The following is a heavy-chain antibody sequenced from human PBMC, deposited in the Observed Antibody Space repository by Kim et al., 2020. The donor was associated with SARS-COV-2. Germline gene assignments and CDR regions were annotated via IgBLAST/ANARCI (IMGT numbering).Heavy chain of an antibody. CDR1: GGSFSGYY. D-gene: IGHD2-15*01. CDR2: INHSGST. V-gene: IGHV4-34*01. CDR3: ARVGSEERSGGSWVYFDY. J-gene: IGHJ4*02. Sequence: SETLSLTCAVYGGSFSGYYWSWIRQPSGKGLEWIGEINHSGSTNYNPSLKSRVTISVDTSKNQFSLKLSSVTAADTAVYYCARVGSEERSGGSWVYFDYWGQGTLVTVSS.